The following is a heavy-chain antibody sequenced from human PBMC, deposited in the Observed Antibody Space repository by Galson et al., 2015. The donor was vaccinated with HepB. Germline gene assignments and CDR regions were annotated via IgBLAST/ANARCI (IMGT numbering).Heavy chain of an antibody. CDR1: GFTFSSYA. V-gene: IGHV3-23*01. CDR2: ISGSGGST. D-gene: IGHD5-12*01. Sequence: SLRLSCAASGFTFSSYAMSWVRQAPGKGLEWVSAISGSGGSTYYADSVKGRFTISKDNSKNTLYLQMNSMRAEDTAVYNCSKDDIAYSGYDGGVAFNTGAKGTMVPAS. CDR3: SKDDIAYSGYDGGVAFNT. J-gene: IGHJ3*02.